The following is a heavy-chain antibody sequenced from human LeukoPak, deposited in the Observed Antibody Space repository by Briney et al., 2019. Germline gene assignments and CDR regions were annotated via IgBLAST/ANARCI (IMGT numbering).Heavy chain of an antibody. CDR1: GASITTTKFW. Sequence: SETLSLTCSVSGASITTTKFWCTWIRQSPGRGLEWIGYIHDRGSDKYNPALESRATLSVDTSKNQFSLELTSVTAADTAVYFCARYGLVEFRNAFQYWGQGILVSVSS. V-gene: IGHV4-61*01. J-gene: IGHJ1*01. CDR2: IHDRGSD. CDR3: ARYGLVEFRNAFQY. D-gene: IGHD6-6*01.